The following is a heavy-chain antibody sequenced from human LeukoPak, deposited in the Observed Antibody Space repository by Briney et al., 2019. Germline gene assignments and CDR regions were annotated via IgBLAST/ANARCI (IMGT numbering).Heavy chain of an antibody. D-gene: IGHD3-10*01. V-gene: IGHV3-23*01. J-gene: IGHJ4*02. CDR2: ITNSGGGT. CDR3: AKRTVSGIHYFDY. CDR1: GFTFSSYA. Sequence: PGGSLRLSCAASGFTFSSYAMSWVRQAPGKGLEWVSTITNSGGGTYYADSVKGRFTISRDNSKNTLYLQMNSLGAEDTAVYYCAKRTVSGIHYFDYWGQGTLVIVSS.